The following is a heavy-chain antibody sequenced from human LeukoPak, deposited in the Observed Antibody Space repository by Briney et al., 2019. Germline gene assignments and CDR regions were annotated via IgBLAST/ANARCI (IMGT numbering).Heavy chain of an antibody. V-gene: IGHV3-43*01. CDR3: ANLNSVGY. CDR2: ISWDGGST. J-gene: IGHJ4*02. CDR1: GFTFDDYT. Sequence: GRSLRLSCAASGFTFDDYTMHWARQAPGKGLEWVSLISWDGGSTYYADSVKGRFTISRDNSKNSLYLQMNSLRTEDSALYYCANLNSVGYWGQGTLVTVSS. D-gene: IGHD1-7*01.